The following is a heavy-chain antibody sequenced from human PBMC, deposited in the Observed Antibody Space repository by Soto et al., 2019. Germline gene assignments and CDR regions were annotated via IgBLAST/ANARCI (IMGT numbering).Heavy chain of an antibody. V-gene: IGHV4-39*01. D-gene: IGHD4-17*01. J-gene: IGHJ4*02. CDR2: IYYSGST. Sequence: QLQLQESGPGLVKPSETLSLTCTVSGGSISSSSYYWGWIRQPPGKGLEWIGSIYYSGSTYYNPSLKSRVTISVDTSKNQFSLKLSSVTAADTAVYYCARRRRAHDYGDYDPDYWGQGTLVTVSS. CDR3: ARRRRAHDYGDYDPDY. CDR1: GGSISSSSYY.